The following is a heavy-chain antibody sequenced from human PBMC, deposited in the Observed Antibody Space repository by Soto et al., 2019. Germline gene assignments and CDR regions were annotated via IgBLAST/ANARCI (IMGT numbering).Heavy chain of an antibody. CDR2: ISLYSDGT. D-gene: IGHD2-2*01. J-gene: IGHJ5*02. CDR3: ARVVPGAEAWFGP. V-gene: IGHV1-18*01. Sequence: PSVKVSWKTSCYTFSDYGITWVRQAPGQPLEWLGWISLYSDGTNYAQKFQGRVSMTTDTSTTTAYMELRSLRSDDTAVYYCARVVPGAEAWFGPWGQGTLVTVSS. CDR1: CYTFSDYG.